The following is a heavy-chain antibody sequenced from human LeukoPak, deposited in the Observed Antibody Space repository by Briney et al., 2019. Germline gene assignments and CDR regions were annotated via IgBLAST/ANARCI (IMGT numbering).Heavy chain of an antibody. CDR3: AREVGYSSGWYYYYYMDV. J-gene: IGHJ6*03. CDR2: ISSSGSTR. Sequence: GGSLRLSCAASGFSFSSYEFNWVRQAPGKGLEWISYISSSGSTRYYADSVKGRFTTSRDNAKNSLNLQMNCLRAEDTAVYYCAREVGYSSGWYYYYYMDVWGKGTTVTVSS. CDR1: GFSFSSYE. D-gene: IGHD6-19*01. V-gene: IGHV3-48*03.